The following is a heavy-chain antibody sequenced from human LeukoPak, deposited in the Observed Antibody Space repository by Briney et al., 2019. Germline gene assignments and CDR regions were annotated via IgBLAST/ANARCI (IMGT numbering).Heavy chain of an antibody. Sequence: ASETLSLTCTVSGDSTSNFYWNWIRQSPGKGLEWIGNIHYSGSSVYNPSLKSRVTISIDTSRRQFFLKLNSVTAADTAVYFCALAPNSNWFDFWGPGTLVTVSS. J-gene: IGHJ5*01. CDR2: IHYSGSS. D-gene: IGHD2-8*01. CDR3: ALAPNSNWFDF. V-gene: IGHV4-59*03. CDR1: GDSTSNFY.